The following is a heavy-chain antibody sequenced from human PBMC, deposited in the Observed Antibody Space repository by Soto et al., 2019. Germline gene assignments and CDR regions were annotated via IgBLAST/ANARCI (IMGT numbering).Heavy chain of an antibody. CDR3: VRDFAWYLRAGYMDV. D-gene: IGHD1-20*01. J-gene: IGHJ6*03. V-gene: IGHV3-21*02. CDR1: GFDFSSYS. Sequence: EVQLVESGGGLVKPGGSLRLSCAASGFDFSSYSMKWVRQATGKGLEWVFSINEDSSYIYYEHSLRGRFTISRDNAKESRYLNINSLRSEDTAVYYCVRDFAWYLRAGYMDVGGDGDTVTVSS. CDR2: INEDSSYI.